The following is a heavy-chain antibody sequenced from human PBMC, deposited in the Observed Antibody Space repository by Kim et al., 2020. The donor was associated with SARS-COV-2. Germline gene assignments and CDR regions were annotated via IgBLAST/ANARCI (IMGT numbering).Heavy chain of an antibody. CDR3: ANDFYWDNIVAWAFD. J-gene: IGHJ3*01. CDR1: GFTFSSFA. Sequence: GGSLRLSCAASGFTFSSFAMNLVRQAPGKGLEWVSGISGRGGSTYYAYSVKGRFTFTRDNYKNTQYLQMKSLRAEDTAAYFCANDFYWDNIVAWAFD. V-gene: IGHV3-23*01. CDR2: ISGRGGST. D-gene: IGHD2-15*01.